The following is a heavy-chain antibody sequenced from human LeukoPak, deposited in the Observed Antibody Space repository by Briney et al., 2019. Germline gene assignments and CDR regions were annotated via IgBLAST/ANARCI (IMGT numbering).Heavy chain of an antibody. CDR2: IYTSGST. CDR3: ARDGLSGGWYYYYGMDV. Sequence: TSETLSLTCTVSGGSISSYYWSWIRQPAGKGLEWIGRIYTSGSTNYNPSLKSRVTMSVDTSKNQFSLKLSSVTAADTAVYYCARDGLSGGWYYYYGMDVWGQGTTVTVSS. V-gene: IGHV4-4*07. D-gene: IGHD6-19*01. J-gene: IGHJ6*02. CDR1: GGSISSYY.